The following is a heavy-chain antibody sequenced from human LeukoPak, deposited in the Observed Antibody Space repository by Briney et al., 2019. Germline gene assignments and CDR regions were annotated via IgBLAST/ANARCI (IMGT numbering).Heavy chain of an antibody. J-gene: IGHJ4*02. Sequence: PSQTLSLTCTVSGGSISSGDYYWSGIRQPPGKGLEWIGYIYYSGSTYYNPSLKSRVTISVDTSKNQFSLKLSSVTAADTAVYYCARAISYFDWLSSFDYWGQGTLVTVSS. CDR1: GGSISSGDYY. D-gene: IGHD3-9*01. CDR2: IYYSGST. V-gene: IGHV4-30-4*01. CDR3: ARAISYFDWLSSFDY.